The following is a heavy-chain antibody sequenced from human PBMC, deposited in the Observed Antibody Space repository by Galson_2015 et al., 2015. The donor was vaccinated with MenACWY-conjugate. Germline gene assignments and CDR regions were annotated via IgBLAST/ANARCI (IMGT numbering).Heavy chain of an antibody. Sequence: SLRLSCAASGFTFRRYWLHWVRQSPGKGLVWVSRIPRDGSAADYADSVKGRFTISRDNAKNTLYLQMNSLRAEDTAVYYCATSCSSPSCYANGAYWGQGTLVTVSS. CDR3: ATSCSSPSCYANGAY. CDR1: GFTFRRYW. D-gene: IGHD2-2*01. J-gene: IGHJ4*02. CDR2: IPRDGSAA. V-gene: IGHV3-74*01.